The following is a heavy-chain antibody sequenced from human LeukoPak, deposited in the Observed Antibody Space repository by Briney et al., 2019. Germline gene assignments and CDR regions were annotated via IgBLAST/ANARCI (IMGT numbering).Heavy chain of an antibody. CDR3: ARVGYSNSYDF. Sequence: ASVKVSCKASGYTFTNFDINWVRQATGQGLEWMAWMNPNNGNTGNAQKFQGRVTITWDSSISTAYMELSSLRSEDTAVYYCARVGYSNSYDFWGQGTLVTVST. CDR1: GYTFTNFD. J-gene: IGHJ4*02. D-gene: IGHD5-18*01. CDR2: MNPNNGNT. V-gene: IGHV1-8*03.